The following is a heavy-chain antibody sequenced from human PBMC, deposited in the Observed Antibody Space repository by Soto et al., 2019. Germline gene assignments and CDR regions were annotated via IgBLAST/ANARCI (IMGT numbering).Heavy chain of an antibody. Sequence: EVQLLESGGGLVQPGGSLRLSCAASGFTFSSYAMSWVRQAPGKGLEWVSAISGSGGSTYYADSVKGRFTISRDNSKNTLYLQMNSLRAEDTAVYYCAGTRTWYSSSSSYYGMDVWGQGTTVTVSS. CDR3: AGTRTWYSSSSSYYGMDV. V-gene: IGHV3-23*01. J-gene: IGHJ6*02. D-gene: IGHD6-6*01. CDR1: GFTFSSYA. CDR2: ISGSGGST.